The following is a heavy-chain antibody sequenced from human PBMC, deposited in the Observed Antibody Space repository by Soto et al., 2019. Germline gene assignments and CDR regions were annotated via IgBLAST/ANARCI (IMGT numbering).Heavy chain of an antibody. CDR1: GYSFTSYW. D-gene: IGHD3-10*01. V-gene: IGHV5-51*01. CDR3: ARLSLWFGRDNWFDP. Sequence: PGESLKISCKGSGYSFTSYWIGWVRQMPGKGLEWMGIIYPGDSDTRYSPSFQGQVTISADKSISTAYLQWSSLKASDTAMYYCARLSLWFGRDNWFDPWGQGTLVTVSS. CDR2: IYPGDSDT. J-gene: IGHJ5*02.